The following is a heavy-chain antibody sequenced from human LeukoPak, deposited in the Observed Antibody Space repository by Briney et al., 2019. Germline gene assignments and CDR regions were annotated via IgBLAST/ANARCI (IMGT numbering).Heavy chain of an antibody. V-gene: IGHV1-8*03. CDR1: GYTFSTYD. CDR2: MDPNSGNT. J-gene: IGHJ5*02. Sequence: ASVKVSCKASGYTFSTYDINWVRQATGQGLEWMGWMDPNSGNTGYAQKFQGRVTFTRNTSISTAYMELSSLKSEDTAVYYCARRALERRAGSWFDPWGQGTLVTVSS. CDR3: ARRALERRAGSWFDP. D-gene: IGHD3-3*01.